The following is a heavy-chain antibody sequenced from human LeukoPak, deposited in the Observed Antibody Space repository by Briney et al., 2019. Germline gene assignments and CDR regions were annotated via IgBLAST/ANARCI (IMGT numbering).Heavy chain of an antibody. J-gene: IGHJ4*02. CDR2: IIPIFGTA. V-gene: IGHV1-69*13. Sequence: GASVKVSCKASGGTFSSYAISWVRQAPGQGLEWMGGIIPIFGTANYAQKFQGRVTITADESTSTAYMELSSLRSEDTAVYYCARVFNYYDSSGPMGYWGQGTLVTVSS. D-gene: IGHD3-22*01. CDR1: GGTFSSYA. CDR3: ARVFNYYDSSGPMGY.